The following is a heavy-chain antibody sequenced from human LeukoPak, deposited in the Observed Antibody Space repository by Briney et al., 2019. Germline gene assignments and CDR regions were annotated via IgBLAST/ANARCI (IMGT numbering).Heavy chain of an antibody. V-gene: IGHV4-59*11. D-gene: IGHD2-15*01. Sequence: SETLSLTCTVSGGPIISHYWTWIRQSPVKGLEWIGDISNSGSTSYNPSLKSWVTISIDTSKNQFSLKLSSVTAADTAVYYCGRDALVGYLSFYYMDVWGKGTTVTVSS. CDR1: GGPIISHY. J-gene: IGHJ6*03. CDR2: ISNSGST. CDR3: GRDALVGYLSFYYMDV.